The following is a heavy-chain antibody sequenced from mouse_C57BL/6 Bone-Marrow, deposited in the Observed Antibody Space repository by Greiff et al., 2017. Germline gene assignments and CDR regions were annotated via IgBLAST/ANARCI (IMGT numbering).Heavy chain of an antibody. CDR2: LWSGGST. CDR3: ASLPYDGYYVDFEV. Sequence: VQVVESGPGLVQPSQSLSITCTVSGFSLTSYGVHWVRQSPGKGLELMGVLWSGGSTDYNAAFIYRLSISKDNSKSQVFFKMNSRQADDTAIYYCASLPYDGYYVDFEVWGTGTTVTVSS. J-gene: IGHJ1*03. V-gene: IGHV2-2*01. CDR1: GFSLTSYG. D-gene: IGHD2-3*01.